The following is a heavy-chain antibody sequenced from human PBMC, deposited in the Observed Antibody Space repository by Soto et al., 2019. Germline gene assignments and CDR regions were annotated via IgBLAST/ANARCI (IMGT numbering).Heavy chain of an antibody. CDR1: GFTFSNYA. V-gene: IGHV3-23*01. CDR2: ISGSGGST. J-gene: IGHJ6*02. D-gene: IGHD6-6*01. Sequence: EVQLLESGGGLVEPGGSLRLSCAASGFTFSNYAMNWVRQAPGKGLEWVSAISGSGGSTYYADSVKGRFTISRDNSKNTLYLQMNSLRAEDTAVYYCAKTGSSSSAALNHYYYYGMDVWGQGTTVTVSS. CDR3: AKTGSSSSAALNHYYYYGMDV.